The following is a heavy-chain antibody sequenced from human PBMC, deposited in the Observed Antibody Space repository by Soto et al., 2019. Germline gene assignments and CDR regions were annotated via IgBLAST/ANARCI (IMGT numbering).Heavy chain of an antibody. J-gene: IGHJ4*02. D-gene: IGHD4-17*01. Sequence: EVQLVESGGGLVQPGGSLRLSCAASGFTFSSYWMHWVRQAPGKGLGWVSRINSDGSSTSYADSVKGRFTISRDNAQNTLYLQMNSLRAEDTAVYYCARGKGYYGDYAVDYWGQGTLVTVSS. CDR2: INSDGSST. CDR1: GFTFSSYW. CDR3: ARGKGYYGDYAVDY. V-gene: IGHV3-74*01.